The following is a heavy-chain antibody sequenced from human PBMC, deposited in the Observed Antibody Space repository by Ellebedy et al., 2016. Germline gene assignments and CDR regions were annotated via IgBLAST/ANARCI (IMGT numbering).Heavy chain of an antibody. CDR1: GFTFSNFW. CDR2: IKRDGTQK. Sequence: GGSLRLSCAVSGFTFSNFWMTWVRQAPGKGLEWVANIKRDGTQKNYVDSVKGRFTISRDNAKNSLYLEMNSLKIEDTAIYFCARDQGFRSDWAEASDFWGQGTMVTVSS. J-gene: IGHJ3*01. V-gene: IGHV3-7*03. CDR3: ARDQGFRSDWAEASDF. D-gene: IGHD3-3*01.